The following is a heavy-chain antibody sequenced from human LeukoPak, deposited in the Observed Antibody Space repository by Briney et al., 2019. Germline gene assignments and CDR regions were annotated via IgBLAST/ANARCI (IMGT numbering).Heavy chain of an antibody. CDR1: GYTFTGYY. Sequence: ASVKVSCRASGYTFTGYYMHWVRQAPGQGLEWMGWINPNSGGTNYAQKFQGRVTMTRDTSISTAYMELSRLRSDDTAVYYCARELGSIAAARGFDPWGQGTLVTVSS. D-gene: IGHD6-13*01. V-gene: IGHV1-2*02. CDR3: ARELGSIAAARGFDP. J-gene: IGHJ5*02. CDR2: INPNSGGT.